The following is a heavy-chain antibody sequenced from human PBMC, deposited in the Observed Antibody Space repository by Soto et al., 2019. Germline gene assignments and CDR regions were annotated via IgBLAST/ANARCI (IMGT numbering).Heavy chain of an antibody. CDR3: VRAQNSNSWGGSLGY. V-gene: IGHV3-23*01. CDR1: GFTFSSYA. D-gene: IGHD3-16*01. Sequence: EVQLLESGGDLVQPGGSLRLSCAASGFTFSSYAMNWVRQAPGKGLEWVSGIGGSGVGTYYADSVKGRFTISRDNSKNTLYLQMGSLRADDTAVYFCVRAQNSNSWGGSLGYWGQGTLVTVSP. CDR2: IGGSGVGT. J-gene: IGHJ4*02.